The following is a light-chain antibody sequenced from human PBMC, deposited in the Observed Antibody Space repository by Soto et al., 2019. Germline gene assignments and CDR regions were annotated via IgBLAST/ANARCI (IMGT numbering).Light chain of an antibody. Sequence: QSALTQPASVSGSPGQSLTISCTGTSSDVGGYNYVSWYQQPPGKAPKLMIYDXXNRPSGXXXXFSGSKSGTTASLAISGLQAEDEXDYYCSSYAGSSTYVVFGGGTKITVL. CDR2: DXX. J-gene: IGLJ2*01. V-gene: IGLV2-14*01. CDR1: SSDVGGYNY. CDR3: SSYAGSSTYVV.